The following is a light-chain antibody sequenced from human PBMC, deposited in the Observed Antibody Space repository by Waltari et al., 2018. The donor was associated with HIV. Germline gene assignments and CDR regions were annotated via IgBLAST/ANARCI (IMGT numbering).Light chain of an antibody. CDR2: DVS. CDR1: SGDVGGSNF. J-gene: IGLJ1*01. Sequence: HSALTQPASVSGSPGQSITISCTGTSGDVGGSNFVSWYQQHPGKAPKLMIYDVSNRPSGVSNRFSGSKSVNTASLTISGLQPEDESDYFCSSYTSTTSLYVFGSGTKVTVL. V-gene: IGLV2-14*03. CDR3: SSYTSTTSLYV.